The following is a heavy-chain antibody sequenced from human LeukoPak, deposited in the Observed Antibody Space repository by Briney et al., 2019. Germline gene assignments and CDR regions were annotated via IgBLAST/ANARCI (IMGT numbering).Heavy chain of an antibody. CDR2: INPNSGGT. D-gene: IGHD3-10*01. J-gene: IGHJ4*02. V-gene: IGHV1-2*06. CDR3: ARASGSGSYYSFDN. Sequence: ASVKVSCKASGYTFTGHYMHWVRQAPGEGLQWMGRINPNSGGTNYAQEFQGRVTLTRDTSISTVYMELTSLRFDDTAVYSCARASGSGSYYSFDNWGQGTLVTVSS. CDR1: GYTFTGHY.